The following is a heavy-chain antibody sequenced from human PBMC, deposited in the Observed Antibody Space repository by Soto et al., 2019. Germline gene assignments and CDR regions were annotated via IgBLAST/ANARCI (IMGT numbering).Heavy chain of an antibody. CDR1: GFTFSSYS. CDR3: ARDGGSYYYYYGMDV. V-gene: IGHV3-21*01. CDR2: ISSSSSYI. D-gene: IGHD1-26*01. Sequence: ESGGGLVKPGGSLRLSCAASGFTFSSYSMNWVRQAPGKGLEWVSSISSSSSYIYYADSVKGRFTISRDNAKNSLYLQMNSLRAEDTAVYYCARDGGSYYYYYGMDVWGQGTTVTVSS. J-gene: IGHJ6*02.